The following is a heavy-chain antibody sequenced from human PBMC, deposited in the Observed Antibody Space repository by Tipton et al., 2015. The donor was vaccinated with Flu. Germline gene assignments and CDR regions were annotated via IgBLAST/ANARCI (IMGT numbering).Heavy chain of an antibody. CDR3: ARGVAPVIPGDS. CDR2: IYYTGST. Sequence: TLSLTCTVSGGSISSSSYYWGWIRQPPGKGLEWIGSIYYTGSTTYNPSLRSRATISLDTSTSQFSLNLKSVTAADTAVYFCARGVAPVIPGDSWGQGTLVTVSS. V-gene: IGHV4-39*07. CDR1: GGSISSSSYY. J-gene: IGHJ4*02. D-gene: IGHD3-16*02.